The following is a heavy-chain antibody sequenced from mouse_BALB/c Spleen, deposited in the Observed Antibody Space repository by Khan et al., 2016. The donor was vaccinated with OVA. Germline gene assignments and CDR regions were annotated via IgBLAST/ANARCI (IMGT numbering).Heavy chain of an antibody. D-gene: IGHD1-2*01. CDR1: GYTFTDYN. J-gene: IGHJ3*01. Sequence: EVQLQESGPEVVKPGASVKISCKAAGYTFTDYNMDWVKQSHGKRLEWIGYFFPNSGGSGYNQKFRTKATLTVDTSSSTAYLDLHSLTSEDSAVYYCVRSGYGSFAFWGQGTLVTVSA. CDR2: FFPNSGGS. V-gene: IGHV1S29*02. CDR3: VRSGYGSFAF.